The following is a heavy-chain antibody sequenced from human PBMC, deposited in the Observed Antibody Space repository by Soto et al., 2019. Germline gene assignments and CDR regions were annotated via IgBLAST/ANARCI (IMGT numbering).Heavy chain of an antibody. CDR3: ARGRGSGYDFWSGSDAFDI. CDR2: ISSSGSTI. V-gene: IGHV3-48*03. CDR1: GFTFSSYE. J-gene: IGHJ3*02. D-gene: IGHD3-3*01. Sequence: EVQLVESGGGLVQPGGSLRLSCAASGFTFSSYEMNWVRQAPGKGLEWVSYISSSGSTIYYADSVKGRFTISRDNAKKSLYLQMNSLIADDTTVYYYARGRGSGYDFWSGSDAFDIWGQGTMVTVSS.